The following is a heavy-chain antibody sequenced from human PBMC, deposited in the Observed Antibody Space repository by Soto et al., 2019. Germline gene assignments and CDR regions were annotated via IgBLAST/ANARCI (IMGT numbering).Heavy chain of an antibody. J-gene: IGHJ4*02. CDR3: ARNDHGGNPFFAN. V-gene: IGHV4-59*01. CDR1: GASLSNYY. D-gene: IGHD4-17*01. CDR2: IYYSGRT. Sequence: QVQLQESGPGLVKPSETLSLTCTVSGASLSNYYWSWIRQPPGKGLEWIGYIYYSGRTNYNPSLKSRLTMSGDTSKNQVSLKLNSVTAADTAVYYCARNDHGGNPFFANWGQGTLVTVSS.